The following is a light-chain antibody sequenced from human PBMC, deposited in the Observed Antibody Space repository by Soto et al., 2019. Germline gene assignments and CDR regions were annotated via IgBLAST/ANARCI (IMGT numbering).Light chain of an antibody. V-gene: IGLV8-61*01. CDR3: VLYMGSCLYV. J-gene: IGLJ1*01. CDR2: STN. CDR1: SGSVSTSYY. Sequence: QTVVTQEPSFSVSPGGTVTLTCGLSSGSVSTSYYPSWYQQTPGQAPRTLIYSTNTRSSGVPDRFSGSILGNKAALTITGAQADDESDYYCVLYMGSCLYVFGTGTKVTVL.